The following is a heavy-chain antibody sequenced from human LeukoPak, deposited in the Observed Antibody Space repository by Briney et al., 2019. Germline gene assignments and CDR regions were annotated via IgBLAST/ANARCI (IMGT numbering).Heavy chain of an antibody. CDR1: GGSFSGYY. J-gene: IGHJ4*02. CDR3: ARHVVVVTAFDY. D-gene: IGHD2-21*02. V-gene: IGHV4-34*01. Sequence: PSETLSLTCGVYGGSFSGYYWSWIRQPPGKGLEWIGEINHSGSTNYNPSLKSRVTISVDTSKNQFSLKLSSVTAADTAVYYCARHVVVVTAFDYWGQGTLVTVSS. CDR2: INHSGST.